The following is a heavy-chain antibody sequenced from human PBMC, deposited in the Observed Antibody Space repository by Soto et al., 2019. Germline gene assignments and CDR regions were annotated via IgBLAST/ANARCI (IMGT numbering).Heavy chain of an antibody. CDR1: GFTFSSYS. V-gene: IGHV3-48*01. D-gene: IGHD3-10*01. CDR2: ISSSSSTI. J-gene: IGHJ5*02. Sequence: GGSLRVPCAAAGFTFSSYSMNWVRQAPGKGLEWVSYISSSSSTIYYADSVKGRFTISRDNAKNSLYLQMNSLRAEDTAVYYCARDQPLWFGDLPAWFDPWGQGTLVTVSS. CDR3: ARDQPLWFGDLPAWFDP.